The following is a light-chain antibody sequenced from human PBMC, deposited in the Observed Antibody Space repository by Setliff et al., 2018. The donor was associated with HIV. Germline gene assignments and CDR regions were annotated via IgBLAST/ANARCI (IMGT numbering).Light chain of an antibody. Sequence: QSALAQPASVSGSPGQSITISCTGTSSDVGGYNFVSWYQQHPGKAPKLIIYEVSNRPSGVSNRFSGSKSGNTASLTISGLQAEDEADYYCISYTSRITWIFGGGT. CDR2: EVS. CDR3: ISYTSRITWI. CDR1: SSDVGGYNF. V-gene: IGLV2-14*01. J-gene: IGLJ2*01.